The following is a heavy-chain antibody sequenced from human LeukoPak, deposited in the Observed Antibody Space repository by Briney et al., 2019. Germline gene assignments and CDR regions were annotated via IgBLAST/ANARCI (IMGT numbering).Heavy chain of an antibody. J-gene: IGHJ5*02. V-gene: IGHV1-18*01. D-gene: IGHD5-12*01. CDR2: ISAYNGNT. CDR1: GYTFTSYG. CDR3: ARIHRGSEVDIVATGPGSWFDP. Sequence: ASVKVSCKASGYTFTSYGISWVRQAPGQGLEWMGWISAYNGNTNYAQKLQGRVTMTTDTSTSTAYKELRSLRSDDTAVYYCARIHRGSEVDIVATGPGSWFDPWGQGTLVTVSS.